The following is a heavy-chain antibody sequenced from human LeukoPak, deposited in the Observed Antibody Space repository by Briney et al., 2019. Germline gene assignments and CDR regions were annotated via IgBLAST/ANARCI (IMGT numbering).Heavy chain of an antibody. Sequence: SETLFLTCTVSGCSISSYYWSWIRQPPGKGLEWIGYIYYSGSTNYNPSLKSRVTISVDTSKNRFSLKLSSVTAADTAVYYCASHEGGYSYGYVEYWGQGTLVTVSS. J-gene: IGHJ4*02. D-gene: IGHD5-18*01. CDR3: ASHEGGYSYGYVEY. CDR1: GCSISSYY. V-gene: IGHV4-59*08. CDR2: IYYSGST.